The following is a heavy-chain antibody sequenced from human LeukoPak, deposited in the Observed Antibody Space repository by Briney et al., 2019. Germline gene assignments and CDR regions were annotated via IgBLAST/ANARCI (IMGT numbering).Heavy chain of an antibody. CDR2: INHSGSA. D-gene: IGHD3-3*01. CDR1: GESFSGYY. V-gene: IGHV4-34*01. J-gene: IGHJ4*02. Sequence: PSETLSLTCAVYGESFSGYYWSWIRQPPGKGLEWIAEINHSGSASYNPSLKSRVTISVDTSKNQFSLKLSSVTAADTAVYYCARAYYDFWSGYQFDHWGQGTLVTVSS. CDR3: ARAYYDFWSGYQFDH.